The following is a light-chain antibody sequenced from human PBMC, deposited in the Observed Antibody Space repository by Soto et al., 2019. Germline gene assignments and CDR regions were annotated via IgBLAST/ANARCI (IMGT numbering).Light chain of an antibody. V-gene: IGKV3-15*01. CDR3: QPYNNWPLT. Sequence: EVVMTQSPATLSLSQGGGVTLSCRASQGIGDTLAWYQHKPGQPPRIXIYDKSTRATGVPNRLSGSRSGAELNLTINSLQSEDFAVYYCQPYNNWPLTCGGGTKVDIK. CDR2: DKS. J-gene: IGKJ4*01. CDR1: QGIGDT.